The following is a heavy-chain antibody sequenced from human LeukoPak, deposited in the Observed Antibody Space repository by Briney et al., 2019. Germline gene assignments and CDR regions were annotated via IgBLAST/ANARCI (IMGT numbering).Heavy chain of an antibody. D-gene: IGHD3-3*01. Sequence: ASVKVSCKASGYTFTGYYMHWVRQAPGQGLEWMGWINPNSGGTNCAQEFQGWVTMTRDTSISTAYTELSRLRSDDTAVYYCASRVWVLGFLEWFWGQGTLVTVSS. V-gene: IGHV1-2*04. J-gene: IGHJ4*02. CDR3: ASRVWVLGFLEWF. CDR1: GYTFTGYY. CDR2: INPNSGGT.